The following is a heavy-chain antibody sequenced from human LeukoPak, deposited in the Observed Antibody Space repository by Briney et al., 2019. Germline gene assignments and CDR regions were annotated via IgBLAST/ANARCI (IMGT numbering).Heavy chain of an antibody. Sequence: SETLSLTCAVYGGSFSGYYWSWIRRPPGKGLERIGEINHSGSTNYNPSLKSRVTISVDTSKNQFSLKLSSVTAADTAVYYCARGSNYGYWGQGTLVTVSS. CDR3: ARGSNYGY. V-gene: IGHV4-34*01. D-gene: IGHD4-11*01. CDR1: GGSFSGYY. CDR2: INHSGST. J-gene: IGHJ4*02.